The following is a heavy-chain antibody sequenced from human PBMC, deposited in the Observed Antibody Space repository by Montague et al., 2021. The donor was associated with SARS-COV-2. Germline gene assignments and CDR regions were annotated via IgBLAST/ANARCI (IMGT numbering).Heavy chain of an antibody. CDR1: GFTFDDYA. CDR2: ISWNSGSI. V-gene: IGHV3-9*01. CDR3: AKLGRLLWFRVDNAFDI. J-gene: IGHJ3*02. Sequence: SLRLSCAASGFTFDDYAMHWVRQAPGKGPEWVSGISWNSGSIGYADSVKGRFTISRDNAKNSLYLQMNSLRAEDTALYYCAKLGRLLWFRVDNAFDIWGQGTMVTVSS. D-gene: IGHD3-10*01.